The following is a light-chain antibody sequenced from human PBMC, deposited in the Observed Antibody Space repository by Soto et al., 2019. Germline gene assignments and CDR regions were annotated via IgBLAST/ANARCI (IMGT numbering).Light chain of an antibody. J-gene: IGLJ1*01. Sequence: QSALTQPASVSGSPGQSITISCTGTSSDVGGSYYVSWFQHHPGKAPKLIIWEASNRPSGVSNRFSGSKSDNTAYPTISGLQAEDEADYYCSSYSSRHSLVFGTGTKVTVL. V-gene: IGLV2-14*01. CDR2: EAS. CDR1: SSDVGGSYY. CDR3: SSYSSRHSLV.